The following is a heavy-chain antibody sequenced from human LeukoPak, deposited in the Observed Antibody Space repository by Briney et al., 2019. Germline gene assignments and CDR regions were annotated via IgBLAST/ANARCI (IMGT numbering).Heavy chain of an antibody. CDR3: AKLSGRMTAAAS. J-gene: IGHJ5*02. CDR1: GYRFSNHW. CDR2: IFPDDSDT. Sequence: GESLKISCQGSGYRFSNHWIGWGRQKPGKGLEWMGLIFPDDSDTKYGPSLQGQVTFSVDKSINTAYLQWSSLKASDTAIYYCAKLSGRMTAAASWGQGTMVIVSS. D-gene: IGHD2-2*01. V-gene: IGHV5-51*01.